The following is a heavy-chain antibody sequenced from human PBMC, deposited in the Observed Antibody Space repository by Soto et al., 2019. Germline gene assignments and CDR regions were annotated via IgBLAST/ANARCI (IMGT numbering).Heavy chain of an antibody. CDR2: IYYSGAT. J-gene: IGHJ5*02. Sequence: SETLSLTCTVSGGSIRSGDFYWSWIRQPPGKGLEWIGYIYYSGATYYNPSLKSRVTISVDTSKNQFSLKLRSVTAADTAVYYCARGPNYYNSARGWFDPWGQGTLVTVSS. CDR1: GGSIRSGDFY. D-gene: IGHD3-3*01. CDR3: ARGPNYYNSARGWFDP. V-gene: IGHV4-30-4*01.